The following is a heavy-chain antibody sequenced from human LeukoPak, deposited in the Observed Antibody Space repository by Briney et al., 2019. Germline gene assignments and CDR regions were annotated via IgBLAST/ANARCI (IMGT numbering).Heavy chain of an antibody. V-gene: IGHV3-30*18. J-gene: IGHJ4*02. CDR2: ISYDGSNK. CDR3: AKDQPDYYDSSGSFDY. CDR1: GFTFSSYG. D-gene: IGHD3-22*01. Sequence: PGGSLRLSCAASGFTFSSYGMHWVRQAPGKGLEWVAVISYDGSNKYYADSAKGRFTISRDNSKNTLYLQTNSLRAEDTAVYYCAKDQPDYYDSSGSFDYWGQGTLVTVSS.